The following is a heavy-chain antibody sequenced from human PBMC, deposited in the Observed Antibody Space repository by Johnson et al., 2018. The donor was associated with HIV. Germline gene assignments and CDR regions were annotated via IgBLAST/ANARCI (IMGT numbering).Heavy chain of an antibody. CDR2: ISWNSGSI. CDR1: GFTFDDYA. D-gene: IGHD6-6*01. CDR3: AKDIMYSSSSSDAFDI. V-gene: IGHV3-9*01. Sequence: QLVESGGGLVQPGRSLRLSCAASGFTFDDYAMHWVRQAPGKGLEWVSGISWNSGSIGYADSVKGRFTISRDNAKNSLYLQMNSLRAEDTALYYCAKDIMYSSSSSDAFDIWGQGTMVTVSS. J-gene: IGHJ3*02.